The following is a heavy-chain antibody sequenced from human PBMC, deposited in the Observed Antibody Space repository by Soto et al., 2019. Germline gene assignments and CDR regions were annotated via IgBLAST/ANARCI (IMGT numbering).Heavy chain of an antibody. CDR2: IYYSGST. CDR1: GDSISTHY. J-gene: IGHJ6*02. D-gene: IGHD3-10*01. Sequence: QVQLQESGPGVVKPSETLSLTCTVSGDSISTHYWSWIRQPPGKGLEWIGYIYYSGSTNYNPSLTRRVPISVDTSKNQFSLKLSSVTAADTAIYDGARDRGCNRSYYYGLDVWGQGTTVTVSS. CDR3: ARDRGCNRSYYYGLDV. V-gene: IGHV4-59*11.